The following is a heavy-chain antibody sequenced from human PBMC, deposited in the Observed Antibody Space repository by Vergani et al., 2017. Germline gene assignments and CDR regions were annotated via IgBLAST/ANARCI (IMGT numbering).Heavy chain of an antibody. CDR2: INHSGST. J-gene: IGHJ5*02. D-gene: IGHD4-17*01. CDR1: GGSFSGYY. V-gene: IGHV4-34*01. CDR3: ARVGAQTTVTTNSFNWFDP. Sequence: QVQLQPWGAGLLKPSETLSLTCAVYGGSFSGYYWSWIRQPPGKGLEWIGEINHSGSTNYNPSLKSRVTISVDTSKNQFSLKLSSVTAADTAVYYCARVGAQTTVTTNSFNWFDPWGQGTLVTVSS.